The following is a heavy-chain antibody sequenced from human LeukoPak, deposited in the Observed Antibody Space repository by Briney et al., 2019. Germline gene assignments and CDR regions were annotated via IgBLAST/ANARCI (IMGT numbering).Heavy chain of an antibody. Sequence: SETLSLTCAVYGGSFSGYYWSWIRQPPGKGPEWIGEINHSGSTNYNPSLKSRVTISVDTSKNQFSLKLSSVTAADTAVYYCARRGVSAAACFDYWGQGTLVTVSS. J-gene: IGHJ4*02. CDR1: GGSFSGYY. V-gene: IGHV4-34*01. CDR2: INHSGST. CDR3: ARRGVSAAACFDY. D-gene: IGHD6-13*01.